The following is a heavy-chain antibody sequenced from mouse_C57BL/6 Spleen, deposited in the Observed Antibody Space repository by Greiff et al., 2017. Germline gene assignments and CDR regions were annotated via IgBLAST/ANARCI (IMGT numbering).Heavy chain of an antibody. CDR2: IDPSDSYT. CDR3: AIRVTTVAHWYFDV. Sequence: VKLVESGAELVMPGASVKLSCKASGYTFTSYWMHWVKQRPGQGLEWIGEIDPSDSYTNYNQKFKGKSTLTVDKSSSTAYMQLSSLTSEDSAVYYCAIRVTTVAHWYFDVWGTGTTVTVSS. D-gene: IGHD1-1*01. CDR1: GYTFTSYW. J-gene: IGHJ1*03. V-gene: IGHV1-69*01.